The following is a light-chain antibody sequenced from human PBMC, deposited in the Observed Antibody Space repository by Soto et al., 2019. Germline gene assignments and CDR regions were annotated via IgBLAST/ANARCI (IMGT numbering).Light chain of an antibody. CDR1: QTVSTW. CDR3: QHYNSYSEA. V-gene: IGKV1-5*03. Sequence: DIQMTQSPSTLSGSVGDRVTLTCRASQTVSTWLAWYQQKPGNAPKLLIYKASTLKSGVPSRFSGSGSGTDFTLTISRLQPDDFAAYYCQHYNSYSEAFGEGTKVELK. CDR2: KAS. J-gene: IGKJ1*01.